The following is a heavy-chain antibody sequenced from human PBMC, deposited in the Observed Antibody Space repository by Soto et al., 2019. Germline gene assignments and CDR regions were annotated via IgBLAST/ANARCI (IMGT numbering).Heavy chain of an antibody. D-gene: IGHD6-19*01. J-gene: IGHJ3*02. CDR3: ASSSGWYFGAFDI. V-gene: IGHV3-72*01. Sequence: EVQLVESGGGLVQPGGSLRLSCAASGFTFSDHYMDWVRQAPGKGLEWVGRTRNKANSYTTEYAASVKGRFTISRDDSKDSLYLQMNSLKTEDTAVYYCASSSGWYFGAFDIWGQGTMVTVCS. CDR2: TRNKANSYTT. CDR1: GFTFSDHY.